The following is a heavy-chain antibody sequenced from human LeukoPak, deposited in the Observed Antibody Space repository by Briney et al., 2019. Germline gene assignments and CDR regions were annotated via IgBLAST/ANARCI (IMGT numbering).Heavy chain of an antibody. J-gene: IGHJ5*02. CDR1: GGSFSGYY. D-gene: IGHD4-11*01. V-gene: IGHV4-34*01. Sequence: SETLSLTCAVYGGSFSGYYWSWIRQPPGKGLEWIGEINHSGSTNYNPSLKSRVTISVDTSKNQFSLKLSSVTAADTAVYYYARNYVRWFDPWGQGTLVTVSS. CDR2: INHSGST. CDR3: ARNYVRWFDP.